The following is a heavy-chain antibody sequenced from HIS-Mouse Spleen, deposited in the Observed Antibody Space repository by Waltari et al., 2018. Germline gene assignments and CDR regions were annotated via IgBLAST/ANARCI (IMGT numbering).Heavy chain of an antibody. CDR2: IKQDGSEK. D-gene: IGHD6-6*01. V-gene: IGHV3-7*01. CDR3: ARDRSSSSYYYYGMDV. CDR1: GFTFSSDW. Sequence: EVQLVESGGGLVQPGGSLRLSCAASGFTFSSDWMSWVRQAPGKGLEWVANIKQDGSEKYYVDSVKGRFTISRDNAKNSLYLQMNSLRAEDTAVYYCARDRSSSSYYYYGMDVWGQGTTVTVSS. J-gene: IGHJ6*02.